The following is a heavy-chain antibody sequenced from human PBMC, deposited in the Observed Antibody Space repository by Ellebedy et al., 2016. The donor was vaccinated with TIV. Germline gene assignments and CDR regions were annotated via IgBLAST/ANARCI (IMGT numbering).Heavy chain of an antibody. V-gene: IGHV3-48*04. CDR3: ARDMGWGNERINDPFDI. CDR1: GFNFNTYS. CDR2: ISHSSLTI. D-gene: IGHD7-27*01. J-gene: IGHJ3*02. Sequence: GGSLRLSCAASGFNFNTYSMNWVRQAPGKGLEWLSYISHSSLTINYADSVKGRFTISRDNAKTSLYLQLNSLRAEDTAVYYCARDMGWGNERINDPFDIWGQGTLVTVSS.